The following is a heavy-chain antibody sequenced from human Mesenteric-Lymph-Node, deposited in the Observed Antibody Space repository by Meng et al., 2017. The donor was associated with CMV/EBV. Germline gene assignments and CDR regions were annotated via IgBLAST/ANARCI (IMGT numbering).Heavy chain of an antibody. D-gene: IGHD5-12*01. CDR2: INTNTGNP. CDR1: GYTFTSYA. CDR3: ARGRHSGYDYYLDY. J-gene: IGHJ4*02. V-gene: IGHV7-4-1*02. Sequence: KASGYTFTSYAMNWVRQAPGQGLEWMGWINTNTGNPTYAQGFTGRFVFSLDTSVSTAYLQISSLKAEDTAVYYCARGRHSGYDYYLDYWGQGTLVTVSS.